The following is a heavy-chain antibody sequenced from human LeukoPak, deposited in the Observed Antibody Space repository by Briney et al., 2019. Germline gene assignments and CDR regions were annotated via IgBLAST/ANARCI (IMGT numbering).Heavy chain of an antibody. CDR1: GFTFSSYA. Sequence: GGSLRLSCAASGFTFSSYAMSWVRQVPGKGLVWVSRIKSDGSSTNYADSVKGRFTVSRDNAKNTLFLQMNSLRVEDTAVYYCAELGITMIGGVWGKGTTVTISS. V-gene: IGHV3-74*01. CDR2: IKSDGSST. J-gene: IGHJ6*04. D-gene: IGHD3-10*02. CDR3: AELGITMIGGV.